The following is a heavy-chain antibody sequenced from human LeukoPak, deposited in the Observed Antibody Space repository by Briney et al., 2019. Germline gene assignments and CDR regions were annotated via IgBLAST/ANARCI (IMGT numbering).Heavy chain of an antibody. J-gene: IGHJ3*02. CDR1: GGSISSGSYY. V-gene: IGHV4-61*02. CDR2: IYTSGST. Sequence: SQTLSLTCTVSGGSISSGSYYWSWIRQPAGKGLEWIGRIYTSGSTNYNPSLKSRVTISVDTSKNQFSLKLSSVTAADTAVYYCARDSTRRAFDIWGQGTMVTVSS. CDR3: ARDSTRRAFDI. D-gene: IGHD2-2*01.